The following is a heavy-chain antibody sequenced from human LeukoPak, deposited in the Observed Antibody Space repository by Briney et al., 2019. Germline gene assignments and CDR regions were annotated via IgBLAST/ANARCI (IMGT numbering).Heavy chain of an antibody. J-gene: IGHJ4*02. D-gene: IGHD6-19*01. CDR1: GFTLSSNY. V-gene: IGHV3-53*01. CDR2: IYSGGST. Sequence: GGSLRLSCAASGFTLSSNYMNWVRQAPRKGLEWVSVIYSGGSTYYADSVTGRFTISRDNSKNTLYLQMNTLRAEDTAVYYCARRYSSGWWIDYWGQGTLVTVSS. CDR3: ARRYSSGWWIDY.